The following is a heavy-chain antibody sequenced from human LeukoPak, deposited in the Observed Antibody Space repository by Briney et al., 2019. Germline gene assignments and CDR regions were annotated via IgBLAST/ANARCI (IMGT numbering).Heavy chain of an antibody. CDR2: ISSSSSYI. CDR3: ARDGAYYDSSGYDAFDI. CDR1: GFTFSSYS. V-gene: IGHV3-21*01. D-gene: IGHD3-22*01. J-gene: IGHJ3*02. Sequence: GGSLRLSCAASGFTFSSYSMSWVRQAPGKGLEWVSSISSSSSYIYYADSVKGRFTISRDNAKNSLYLQMNSLRAEDTAVYYCARDGAYYDSSGYDAFDIWGQGTMVTVSS.